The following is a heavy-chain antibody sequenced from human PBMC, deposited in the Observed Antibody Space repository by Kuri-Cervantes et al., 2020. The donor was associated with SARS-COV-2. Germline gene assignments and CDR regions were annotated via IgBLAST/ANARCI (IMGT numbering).Heavy chain of an antibody. CDR3: ANDRAAVAVGLAPFDY. V-gene: IGHV3-30*02. CDR1: GFTFSSYG. Sequence: GESLKISCAASGFTFSSYGMHWVRQAPGKGLEWVAVIWYGGSNKYYADSVKGRFTISRDNSKNTLYLQMNSLRAEDTAVYYCANDRAAVAVGLAPFDYWGQGTLVTVSS. J-gene: IGHJ4*02. D-gene: IGHD6-19*01. CDR2: IWYGGSNK.